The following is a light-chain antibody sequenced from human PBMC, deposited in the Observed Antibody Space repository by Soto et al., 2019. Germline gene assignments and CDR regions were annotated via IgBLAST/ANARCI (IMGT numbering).Light chain of an antibody. V-gene: IGKV3-11*01. CDR2: DTS. CDR3: QQRSDWPPT. CDR1: QSVGSY. Sequence: EILFTQSPATLSLSPGERATLSCRASQSVGSYLAWFQQTPGQPPRILIYDTSNRDTGIPARFSGSGSGTDFTLTISSLETEDFEVYYCQQRSDWPPTFGQGTKVDIK. J-gene: IGKJ1*01.